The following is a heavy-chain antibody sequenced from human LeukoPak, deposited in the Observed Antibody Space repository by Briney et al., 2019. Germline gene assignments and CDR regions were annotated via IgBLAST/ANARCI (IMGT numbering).Heavy chain of an antibody. CDR1: GGSISSSSYY. J-gene: IGHJ4*02. CDR2: IYYTGNT. Sequence: PSETLSLTCTVSGGSISSSSYYWGWIRQPPGKGLEWIGSIYYTGNTYYNASLKSQVSISIDTSKNQFSLKLTSVTAADTAVYYCARQTGSGLFILPGGQGTLVTVSS. V-gene: IGHV4-39*01. D-gene: IGHD3/OR15-3a*01. CDR3: ARQTGSGLFILP.